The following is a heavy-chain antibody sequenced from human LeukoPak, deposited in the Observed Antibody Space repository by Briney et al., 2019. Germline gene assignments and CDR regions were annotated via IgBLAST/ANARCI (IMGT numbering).Heavy chain of an antibody. Sequence: GRSLRLSCAASGFTFSSYAMHWVRQAPGKGLEWVAVISYDGSNKYYADSVKGRFTISRDNSKNTLYLQMNSLRAEDTAVYYCAKEGRGYSYGHYFDYWGQGTLVTVSS. CDR2: ISYDGSNK. V-gene: IGHV3-30-3*01. D-gene: IGHD5-18*01. CDR1: GFTFSSYA. CDR3: AKEGRGYSYGHYFDY. J-gene: IGHJ4*02.